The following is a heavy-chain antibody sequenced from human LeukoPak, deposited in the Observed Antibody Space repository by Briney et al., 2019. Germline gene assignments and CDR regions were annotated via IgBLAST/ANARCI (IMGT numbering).Heavy chain of an antibody. CDR3: AELGITMIGGV. D-gene: IGHD3-10*02. CDR2: ISGSGGST. J-gene: IGHJ6*04. Sequence: GGSLRLSCGASGFTFSSHGMNWVHQAPGKGLEWVSAISGSGGSTYYADSVKGRFTISRDNAKNSLYLQMNSLRAEDTAVYYCAELGITMIGGVWGKGTTVTISS. CDR1: GFTFSSHG. V-gene: IGHV3-23*01.